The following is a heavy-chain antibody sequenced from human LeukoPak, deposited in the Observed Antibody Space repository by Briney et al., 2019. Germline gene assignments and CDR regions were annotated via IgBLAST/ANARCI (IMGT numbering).Heavy chain of an antibody. V-gene: IGHV1-69*01. J-gene: IGHJ3*02. D-gene: IGHD2-15*01. CDR1: GGTFSSYA. CDR3: ASQNPAAVAFDI. CDR2: IIPIFGTA. Sequence: WASVKVSCKASGGTFSSYAISWVRQAPGQGLEWMGGIIPIFGTANYAQKFQGRVTITAGESTSTAYMELSSLRSEDTAVYYCASQNPAAVAFDIWGQGTMVTVSS.